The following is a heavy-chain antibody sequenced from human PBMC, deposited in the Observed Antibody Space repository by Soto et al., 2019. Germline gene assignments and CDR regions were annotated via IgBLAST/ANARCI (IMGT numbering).Heavy chain of an antibody. D-gene: IGHD5-12*01. J-gene: IGHJ6*03. CDR2: ISSTGRFI. Sequence: GGSLRLSCAASGFPFSDYYMSWIRQAPGKGPEWVSYISSTGRFIYYADSVKGRFTISRDNAKSSLYLQMNSLRAEDTAVYYCARGTSGYDVYYYYYMDVWGKGTTVTVSS. CDR1: GFPFSDYY. V-gene: IGHV3-11*01. CDR3: ARGTSGYDVYYYYYMDV.